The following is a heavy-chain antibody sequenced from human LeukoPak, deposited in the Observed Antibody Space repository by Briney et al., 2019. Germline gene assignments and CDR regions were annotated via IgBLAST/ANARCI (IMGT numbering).Heavy chain of an antibody. V-gene: IGHV3-30-3*01. CDR2: ISYDGSNN. CDR3: ARAGLMVRGVLGGMDV. J-gene: IGHJ6*02. CDR1: GFTFSSYA. D-gene: IGHD3-10*01. Sequence: GGSLRLSCAASGFTFSSYAMHWVRQAPGKGLEWVAVISYDGSNNYYADSVKGRFTISRDNSKNTLYLQMNSLRAEDTAVYYCARAGLMVRGVLGGMDVWGQGTTVTVSS.